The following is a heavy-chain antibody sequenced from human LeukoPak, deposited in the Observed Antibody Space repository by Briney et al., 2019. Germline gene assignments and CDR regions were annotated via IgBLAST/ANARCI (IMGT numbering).Heavy chain of an antibody. CDR3: AQYGDYVS. J-gene: IGHJ1*01. V-gene: IGHV3-9*01. CDR1: GFTFDDYA. CDR2: ISWNSGSI. D-gene: IGHD4-17*01. Sequence: GGSLRLSCAASGFTFDDYAMHWVRQAPGKGLEWVSGISWNSGSIGYADSVKGRFTISRDNAKNSLYLQMNSLRAEDTALYYCAQYGDYVSWGQGTLVTVTS.